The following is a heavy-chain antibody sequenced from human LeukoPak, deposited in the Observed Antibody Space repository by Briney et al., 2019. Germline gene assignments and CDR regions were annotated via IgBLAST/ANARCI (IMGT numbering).Heavy chain of an antibody. J-gene: IGHJ3*02. CDR1: GGSISSNSYY. V-gene: IGHV4-39*07. D-gene: IGHD6-19*01. CDR2: IYYSGST. Sequence: PSETLSLTCTVSGGSISSNSYYWGWIRQSPGKGLEWIGSIYYSGSTYYNPSLKSRVTISVDTSKNQCSLKLSSVTAADTAVYYCARVSPYSSGSALFDDAFDIWGQGTMVTVSS. CDR3: ARVSPYSSGSALFDDAFDI.